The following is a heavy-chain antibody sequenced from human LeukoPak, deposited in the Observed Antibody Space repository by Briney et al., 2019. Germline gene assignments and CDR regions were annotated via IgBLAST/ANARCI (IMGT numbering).Heavy chain of an antibody. D-gene: IGHD3-3*01. J-gene: IGHJ6*03. CDR3: AKDGLRFSLGYYYYMDV. CDR2: IYADGNT. V-gene: IGHV3-53*01. CDR1: GFIVNTNY. Sequence: PGGSLRLSCAASGFIVNTNYVSWVRQAPGRGLEWVSFIYADGNTYYADSVKGRFTISRDISKNAVFLQMNSLRAEDTAVYYCAKDGLRFSLGYYYYMDVWGKGTTVTVSS.